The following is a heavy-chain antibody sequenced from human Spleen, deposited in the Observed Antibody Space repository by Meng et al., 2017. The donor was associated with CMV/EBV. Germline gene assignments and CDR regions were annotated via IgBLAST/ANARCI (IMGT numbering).Heavy chain of an antibody. Sequence: SGFNFNSYTMNWVRQAPGKGLEWVSSISGSTTVAHYADSVKGRFTVSRDNAKSSLFLEMNSLGVEDTAVYFCARDGIMGTAMVMFDYWGHGTLVTVSS. CDR3: ARDGIMGTAMVMFDY. CDR1: GFNFNSYT. V-gene: IGHV3-21*04. D-gene: IGHD4/OR15-4a*01. J-gene: IGHJ4*01. CDR2: ISGSTTVA.